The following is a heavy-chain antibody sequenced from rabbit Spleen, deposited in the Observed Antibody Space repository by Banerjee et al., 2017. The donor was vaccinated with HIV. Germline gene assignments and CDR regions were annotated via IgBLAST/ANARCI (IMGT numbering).Heavy chain of an antibody. CDR1: SFRFSFSNYYV. D-gene: IGHD1-1*01. CDR2: INSITGKS. V-gene: IGHV1S40*01. Sequence: VSGGGVVLPLAAPTLTLTSSSFRFSFSNYYVMCWVRQAPGKGLEWIACINSITGKSVYANWAKGRFTMSKTSSTTVTLQMTSLTAADTATYFCARDLADVIGWNFNLWGQGTLVTVS. J-gene: IGHJ4*01. CDR3: ARDLADVIGWNFNL.